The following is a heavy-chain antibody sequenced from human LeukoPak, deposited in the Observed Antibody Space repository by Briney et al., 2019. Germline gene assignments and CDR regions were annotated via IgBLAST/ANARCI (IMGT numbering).Heavy chain of an antibody. CDR2: ISSSSSYI. V-gene: IGHV3-21*01. CDR1: RFTFSRYS. Sequence: GGSLRLSCAASRFTFSRYSMNWVRQAAGKGLEWVSSISSSSSYIYYADSVKGRFTISRDNAKNSLYLQMNSLRAEDTAVYYCARVDTPYGIAVGVYWGQGTLVTVSS. D-gene: IGHD6-19*01. J-gene: IGHJ4*02. CDR3: ARVDTPYGIAVGVY.